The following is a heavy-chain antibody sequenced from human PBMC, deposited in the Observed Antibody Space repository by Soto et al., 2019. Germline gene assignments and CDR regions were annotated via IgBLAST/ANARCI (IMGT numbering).Heavy chain of an antibody. CDR1: GFTFSTYA. V-gene: IGHV3-23*01. D-gene: IGHD6-6*01. Sequence: EVQLLESGGGLVQPGGSLRLSCAASGFTFSTYAMSWVRQAPGKGLEWVSAISGSGGSTYYADSVKGRFTISRDKSKITLYLQMNSLRAEDTAVYYCAINWDTTSSSSSHWGQGTLVTVSS. CDR3: AINWDTTSSSSSH. J-gene: IGHJ4*02. CDR2: ISGSGGST.